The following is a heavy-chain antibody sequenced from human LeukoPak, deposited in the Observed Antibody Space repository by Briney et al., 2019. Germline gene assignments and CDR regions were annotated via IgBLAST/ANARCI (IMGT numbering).Heavy chain of an antibody. CDR3: AKDYYDSSGPDY. CDR2: ISDSGGST. J-gene: IGHJ4*02. Sequence: PGGSLRLSCAASGFTFSSYAMSWVRQAPGKGLEWVSAISDSGGSTYYADSVKGRFTISRDNAKNSLYLQMNSLRAEDTALYYCAKDYYDSSGPDYWGQGTLVTVSS. CDR1: GFTFSSYA. D-gene: IGHD3-22*01. V-gene: IGHV3-23*01.